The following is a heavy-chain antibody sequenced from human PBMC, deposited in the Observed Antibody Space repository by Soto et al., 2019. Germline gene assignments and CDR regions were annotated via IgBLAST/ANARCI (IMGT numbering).Heavy chain of an antibody. CDR3: ARAEEAPVYDILTGPISMDV. D-gene: IGHD3-9*01. CDR1: GFTFSSYS. V-gene: IGHV3-21*01. CDR2: ISSSSSYI. Sequence: PGGSLRLSCAASGFTFSSYSMNWVRQAPGKGLEWVSSISSSSSYIYYADSVKGRFTISRDNAKNSLYLQMNSLRAEDTAVYYCARAEEAPVYDILTGPISMDVWGQGTTVTVSS. J-gene: IGHJ6*02.